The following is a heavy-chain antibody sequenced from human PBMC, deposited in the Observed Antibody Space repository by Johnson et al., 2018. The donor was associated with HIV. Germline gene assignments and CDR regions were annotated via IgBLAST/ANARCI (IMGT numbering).Heavy chain of an antibody. D-gene: IGHD6-13*01. CDR2: ITVRGGSP. Sequence: VQLVESGGGLVQPGGSLRLSCAASGFTFGSYAMSWVRQAPGQGLEWVSSITVRGGSPHYAYSVQGRFAISRDNSKTTLYLQVNSLRVEDTALYYCTKDLSSSLGPGAFDIWGQGTMVTVSS. CDR1: GFTFGSYA. CDR3: TKDLSSSLGPGAFDI. V-gene: IGHV3-23*04. J-gene: IGHJ3*02.